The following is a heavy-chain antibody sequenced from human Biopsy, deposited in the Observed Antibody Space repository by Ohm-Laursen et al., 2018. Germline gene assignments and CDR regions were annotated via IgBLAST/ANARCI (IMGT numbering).Heavy chain of an antibody. CDR3: ARVAGGYAYYSGMDV. D-gene: IGHD5-12*01. CDR1: GGSISSDY. J-gene: IGHJ6*02. CDR2: IYYDGIT. V-gene: IGHV4-59*04. Sequence: SGTLSLTCTVSGGSISSDYWSWIRQTPGKGLEWIGNIYYDGITYYNPSLKSRVAMSVDTSKNQFSLRLTSVTAADTAVYYCARVAGGYAYYSGMDVWGQGTTVIVSS.